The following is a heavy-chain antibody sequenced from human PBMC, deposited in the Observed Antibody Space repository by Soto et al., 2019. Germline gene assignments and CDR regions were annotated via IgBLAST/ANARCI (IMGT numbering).Heavy chain of an antibody. CDR3: ARIEGCSGGSCYSENDY. V-gene: IGHV1-18*01. D-gene: IGHD2-15*01. Sequence: GXSVKVSFNASGYTFTSYGISLVRHTPGQGLEWMGWISAYNGNTNYAQKLQGRVTMTTDTSTSTAYMELRSLRSDETAVYYCARIEGCSGGSCYSENDYWGQGTLVTVSS. J-gene: IGHJ4*02. CDR2: ISAYNGNT. CDR1: GYTFTSYG.